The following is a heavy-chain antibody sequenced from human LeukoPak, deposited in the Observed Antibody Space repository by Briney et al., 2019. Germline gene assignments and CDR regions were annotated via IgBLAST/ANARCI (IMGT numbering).Heavy chain of an antibody. CDR2: IRYDGSNK. CDR3: AKEMWGYDAFDI. Sequence: GGSLRLSCAASGFTFSSYTMHWVRQAPGKGLEWVAFIRYDGSNKYYADYVKGRFTISRDNSKNTLYLQMNSLRAEDTAVYYCAKEMWGYDAFDIWGQGTMVTVSS. J-gene: IGHJ3*02. D-gene: IGHD1-26*01. CDR1: GFTFSSYT. V-gene: IGHV3-30*02.